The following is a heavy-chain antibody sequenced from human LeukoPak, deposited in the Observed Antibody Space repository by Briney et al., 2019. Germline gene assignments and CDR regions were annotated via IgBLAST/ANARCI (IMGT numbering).Heavy chain of an antibody. CDR3: ARVRDDYTYFDC. D-gene: IGHD4-11*01. V-gene: IGHV3-74*01. CDR2: INSDGSRT. J-gene: IGHJ4*02. Sequence: GGSLGLSCAAPGFMFHDYAIHWVRQAPGKGLMWVSRINSDGSRTTYADSVRGRFTISRDNAKSTLYLQMNSLRAEDTAVYYCARVRDDYTYFDCWGQGTLVTVSS. CDR1: GFMFHDYA.